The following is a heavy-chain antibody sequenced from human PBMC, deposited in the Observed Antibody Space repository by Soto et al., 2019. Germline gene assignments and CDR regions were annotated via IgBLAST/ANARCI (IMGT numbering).Heavy chain of an antibody. V-gene: IGHV4-59*01. J-gene: IGHJ4*02. Sequence: SETLCLTCTVSGGSIGSYYWSWIRQPPGKGLEWIGYIYYSGSTNYNPSLKSRVTISVDTSKNQFSLKLSSVTAADTAVYYCARTVVVPAASIRLFDYWGQGTLVTVSS. D-gene: IGHD2-2*01. CDR2: IYYSGST. CDR3: ARTVVVPAASIRLFDY. CDR1: GGSIGSYY.